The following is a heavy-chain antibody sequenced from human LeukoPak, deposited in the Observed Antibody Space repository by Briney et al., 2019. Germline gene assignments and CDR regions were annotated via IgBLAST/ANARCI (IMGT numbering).Heavy chain of an antibody. V-gene: IGHV3-21*01. D-gene: IGHD5-12*01. CDR1: GFTFSSCA. CDR3: RGVGSLSGYSYFDS. J-gene: IGHJ4*02. Sequence: GGSLRLSCAASGFTFSSCAMSWVRQAPGKGLEWVSSISSSSSYIYYADSVKGRFTISRDNAKNSLYLQMNSLRAEDTAVYYWRGVGSLSGYSYFDSWGQGTLVTVSS. CDR2: ISSSSSYI.